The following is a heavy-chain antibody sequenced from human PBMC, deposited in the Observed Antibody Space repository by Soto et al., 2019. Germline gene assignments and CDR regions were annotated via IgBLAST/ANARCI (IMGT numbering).Heavy chain of an antibody. CDR1: GGSISRYY. V-gene: IGHV4-59*01. CDR3: ARETMIELTNWFDP. CDR2: IYYSGST. Sequence: SETLSLTCTVSGGSISRYYWSWIRQPPGKGLEWIGYIYYSGSTNYNPSLKSRVTISVDTSKNQFSLKLSSVTAADTAVYYCARETMIELTNWFDPWGQGTLVTVSS. D-gene: IGHD3-22*01. J-gene: IGHJ5*02.